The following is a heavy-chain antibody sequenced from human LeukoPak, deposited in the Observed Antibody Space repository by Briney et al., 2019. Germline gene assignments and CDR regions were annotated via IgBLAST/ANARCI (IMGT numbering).Heavy chain of an antibody. CDR3: AKDELRYFDWLSPTVRDSYFDY. Sequence: QPGGSLRLSCAASGLTFSSYAMSWVRQAPGKGLEWVSAISGSGGSTYYADPVKGRFTISRDNYKNTLYLQMNSLRAEDTAVYYCAKDELRYFDWLSPTVRDSYFDYWGQGTLVTVSS. V-gene: IGHV3-23*01. CDR2: ISGSGGST. D-gene: IGHD3-9*01. CDR1: GLTFSSYA. J-gene: IGHJ4*02.